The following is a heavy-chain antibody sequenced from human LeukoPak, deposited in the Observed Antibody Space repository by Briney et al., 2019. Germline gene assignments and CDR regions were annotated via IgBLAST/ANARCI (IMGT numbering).Heavy chain of an antibody. CDR3: ARGHSDALFY. J-gene: IGHJ4*02. CDR1: GFTFSSYE. V-gene: IGHV3-48*03. CDR2: IHRGASAI. Sequence: QAGGSLRLSCTASGFTFSSYEMNWVRRGLEWISYIHRGASAIYYADSVKGRFAISRDDAKNSLYLQMDSLRVEDTAIYYCARGHSDALFYWGQGTRVTVSS. D-gene: IGHD2-21*02.